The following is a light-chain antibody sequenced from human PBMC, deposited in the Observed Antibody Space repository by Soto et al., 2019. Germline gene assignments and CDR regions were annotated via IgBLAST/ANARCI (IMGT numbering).Light chain of an antibody. V-gene: IGLV1-44*01. CDR1: SSNIGSNT. Sequence: QLVLTQPPSASGTPGQRVTISCSGSSSNIGSNTVNWYQQLPGTAPKLLIYSNNQRPSGVPDRFSGSKSGTSASLAISGLQSEDEADYYCAAWDDSLIFYVFGTGTKLTVL. J-gene: IGLJ1*01. CDR2: SNN. CDR3: AAWDDSLIFYV.